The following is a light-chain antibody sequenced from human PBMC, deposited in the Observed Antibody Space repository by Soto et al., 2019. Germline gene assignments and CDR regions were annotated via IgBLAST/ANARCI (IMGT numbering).Light chain of an antibody. Sequence: EMVLTTSTATLSLSTGERATLSCRASQSVSSYLAWYQQKPGQAPRLLIYDASNRATGIPARFSGSGSGTDFTLTISCLEPEDFAVYYCQERSNWPITSGQGTLLEIK. J-gene: IGKJ5*01. CDR1: QSVSSY. CDR3: QERSNWPIT. V-gene: IGKV3-11*01. CDR2: DAS.